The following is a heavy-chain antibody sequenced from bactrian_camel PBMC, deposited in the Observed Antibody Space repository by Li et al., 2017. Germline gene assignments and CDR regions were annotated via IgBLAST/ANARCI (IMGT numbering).Heavy chain of an antibody. CDR1: GFIFSSAI. D-gene: IGHD6*01. CDR2: VDTVNSIT. J-gene: IGHJ4*01. CDR3: AAGAYCANCQGGWCAVYHD. Sequence: VQLVESGGGLVQPGGSLRLSCAVSGFIFSSAIMTWVRQAPGKGLEWVLRVDTVNSITNYADSVKGRFTISRDNAKNTVYLQMNSLKPEDTSRYYCAAGAYCANCQGGWCAVYHDWGKGTQVTVS. V-gene: IGHV3S40*01.